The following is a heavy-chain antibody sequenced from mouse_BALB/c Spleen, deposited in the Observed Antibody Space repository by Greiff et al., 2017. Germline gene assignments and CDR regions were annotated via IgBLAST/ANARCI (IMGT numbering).Heavy chain of an antibody. CDR3: VRLTGREPYAMDY. CDR2: IRSKSNNYAT. J-gene: IGHJ4*01. V-gene: IGHV10-1*02. Sequence: EVQLVESGGGLVQPKGSLKLSCAASGFTFNTYAMNWVRQAPGKGLEWVARIRSKSNNYATYYADSVKDRFTISKDDSQSMLYLQMNNLKTEDTAMYYCVRLTGREPYAMDYWGQGTSVTVSS. D-gene: IGHD4-1*01. CDR1: GFTFNTYA.